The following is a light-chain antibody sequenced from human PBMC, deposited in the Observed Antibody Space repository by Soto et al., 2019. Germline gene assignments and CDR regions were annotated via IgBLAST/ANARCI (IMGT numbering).Light chain of an antibody. CDR1: QGIRSA. V-gene: IGKV1D-13*01. CDR2: DAS. CDR3: PQFNNYLIT. Sequence: AIQLAQSPSSLSASVGDRVTITCRESQGIRSALAWYPQKPGKAPKLLIYDASRLESGVPSVFSCSGAGTDCTRPISSLKHEDVQTAYCPQFNNYLITFCQGTRLEIK. J-gene: IGKJ5*01.